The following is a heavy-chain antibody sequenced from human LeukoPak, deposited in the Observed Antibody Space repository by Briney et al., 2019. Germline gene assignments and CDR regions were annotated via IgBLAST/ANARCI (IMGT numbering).Heavy chain of an antibody. V-gene: IGHV3-21*01. CDR3: ARDGYYGDYTFDY. CDR1: GFTFNNYG. J-gene: IGHJ4*02. CDR2: ISSSSSYI. D-gene: IGHD4-17*01. Sequence: PGGSLRLSCAASGFTFNNYGMHWVRQAPGKGLEWVSSISSSSSYIYYADSVKGRFTISRDNAKNSLYLQMNSLRAEDTAVYYCARDGYYGDYTFDYWGQGTLVTVSS.